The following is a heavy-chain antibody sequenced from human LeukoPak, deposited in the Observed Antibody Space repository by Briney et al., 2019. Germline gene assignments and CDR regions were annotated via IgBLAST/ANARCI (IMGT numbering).Heavy chain of an antibody. CDR1: GVTFSSYA. J-gene: IGHJ4*02. CDR2: ISGSSGST. CDR3: AKDYPYYYDSSGYYY. D-gene: IGHD3-22*01. Sequence: GGSLRLSCAASGVTFSSYAMSLVRQAPRKGLEWVSAISGSSGSTYYADSVKGRFTISRDNSKNTLYLQMNSLGAEDTAVYYCAKDYPYYYDSSGYYYWGQGTLVTVSS. V-gene: IGHV3-23*01.